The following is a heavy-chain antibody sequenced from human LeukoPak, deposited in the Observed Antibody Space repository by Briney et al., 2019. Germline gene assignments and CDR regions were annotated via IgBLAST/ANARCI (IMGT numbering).Heavy chain of an antibody. V-gene: IGHV3-23*01. CDR3: AKGLEPYYYYYGMDV. J-gene: IGHJ6*02. D-gene: IGHD1-14*01. CDR1: GFTFSSYA. Sequence: GGSLRLSCAASGFTFSSYAMSWVRQAPGNGLEWVSAISGSGGSTYYADSVKGRFTISRDNSKNTLYLQMNSLRAEDTAVYYCAKGLEPYYYYYGMDVWGQGTTVTVSS. CDR2: ISGSGGST.